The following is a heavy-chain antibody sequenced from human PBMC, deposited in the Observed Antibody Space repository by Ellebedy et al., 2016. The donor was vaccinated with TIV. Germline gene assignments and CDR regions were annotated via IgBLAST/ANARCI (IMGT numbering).Heavy chain of an antibody. V-gene: IGHV1-8*01. D-gene: IGHD3-16*02. CDR3: ARAPFMITFGGVIMDV. Sequence: AASVKVSCKASGYTFTSYDINWVRQATGQGLEWMGWMNPNNGNTEYAQKFQGRVTMTRNTSITTAFMELSSLRSEDTAVYYCARAPFMITFGGVIMDVWGQGTTVTVSS. CDR1: GYTFTSYD. CDR2: MNPNNGNT. J-gene: IGHJ6*02.